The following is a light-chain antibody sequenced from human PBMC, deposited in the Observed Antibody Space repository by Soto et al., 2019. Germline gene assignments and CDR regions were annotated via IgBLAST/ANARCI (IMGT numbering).Light chain of an antibody. CDR2: AAS. Sequence: LQLIRFSSSLSAYLLDGDTITCQASQNITHYLNWYQQKPGKAPKLLIYAASNLHGGVPSRFSGSGSGTEFTLTINGLQPEDVATYFCQQCFSPSITFGQGTRLEIK. CDR3: QQCFSPSIT. J-gene: IGKJ5*01. CDR1: QNITHY. V-gene: IGKV1-33*01.